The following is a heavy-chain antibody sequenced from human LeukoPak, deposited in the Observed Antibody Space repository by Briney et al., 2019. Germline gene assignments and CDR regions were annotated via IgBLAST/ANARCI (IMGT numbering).Heavy chain of an antibody. J-gene: IGHJ4*02. D-gene: IGHD3-22*01. CDR2: INHSGST. Sequence: KPSETLSLTCAVYGGSFSGYYWSWIRQPPGKGLEWIGEINHSGSTNYNPSLKSRVTISVDTSKNQFSLKLSSVTAADTAVYYCARGRINYYYELDYRGQGTLVTVSS. V-gene: IGHV4-34*01. CDR3: ARGRINYYYELDY. CDR1: GGSFSGYY.